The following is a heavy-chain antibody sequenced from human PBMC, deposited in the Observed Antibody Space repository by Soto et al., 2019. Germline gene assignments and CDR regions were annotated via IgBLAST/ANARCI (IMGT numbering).Heavy chain of an antibody. D-gene: IGHD2-8*01. Sequence: QVQLVESGGGVVQPGRSLRLSCAASGFTFSDYAMHWVRHVPGQGLEWGAVISFDGNINYDADSVKGRFTISRDNSKNTLFRQMNSLKGEDTAVYACARAPRRYCTSLSCLGLYGLDVWGQGTTVTVSS. V-gene: IGHV3-30-3*01. J-gene: IGHJ6*02. CDR3: ARAPRRYCTSLSCLGLYGLDV. CDR2: ISFDGNIN. CDR1: GFTFSDYA.